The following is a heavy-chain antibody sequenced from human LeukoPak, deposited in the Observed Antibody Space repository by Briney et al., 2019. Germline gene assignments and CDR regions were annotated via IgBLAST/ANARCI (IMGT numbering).Heavy chain of an antibody. V-gene: IGHV4-39*07. CDR1: GDSISSSSYY. CDR3: ARGLAGYSRRLAAFDI. Sequence: KPSETLSLTCTVSGDSISSSSYYWGWIRQPPGKGLESIGSLYYSGSTYYNPSLKSRVTISGDTSKNQFSLKLSSVTAADTAVYYCARGLAGYSRRLAAFDIWGQGTMVTVSS. J-gene: IGHJ3*02. CDR2: LYYSGST. D-gene: IGHD6-13*01.